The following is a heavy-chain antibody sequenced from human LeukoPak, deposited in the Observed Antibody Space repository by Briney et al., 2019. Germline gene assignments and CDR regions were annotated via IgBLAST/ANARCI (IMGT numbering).Heavy chain of an antibody. V-gene: IGHV4-39*01. CDR3: AKSHLGVPHDY. D-gene: IGHD3-3*01. CDR2: IHNTGST. CDR1: GGSISSVAYY. J-gene: IGHJ4*02. Sequence: PSETLSLTCTVSGGSISSVAYYWGWIRQPPGKGLEWIATIHNTGSTYYNPSLKSRITISIDASSNQISLELNSVTAADTAIYYCAKSHLGVPHDYWGQGTLVTVSS.